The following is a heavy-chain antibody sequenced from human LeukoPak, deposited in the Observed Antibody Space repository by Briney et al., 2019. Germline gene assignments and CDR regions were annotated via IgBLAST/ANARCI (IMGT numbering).Heavy chain of an antibody. J-gene: IGHJ4*02. CDR1: GGSISSGSYY. CDR3: ARENYYDTSD. V-gene: IGHV4-61*02. Sequence: SEALSLTCSVSGGSISSGSYYWSWIRQPAGKGLEWIGRIFLSGSTNYNPSLKSRVTMSIATSKNQFSLSLRSVTAADTAVYYCARENYYDTSDWGQGTLVTVSS. D-gene: IGHD3-22*01. CDR2: IFLSGST.